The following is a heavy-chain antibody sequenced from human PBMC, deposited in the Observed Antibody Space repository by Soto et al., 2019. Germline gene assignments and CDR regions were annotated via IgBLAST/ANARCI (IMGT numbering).Heavy chain of an antibody. CDR2: IIPILGIA. D-gene: IGHD3-22*01. Sequence: SVKVSCKASGGTFSSYTMSWVRQAPGQGLEWMGRIIPILGIANYAQKFQGRVTITADKSTSTAYMELSSLRSEDTAVYYCAREGYDSSGYFTGYDAFDIWGQGTMVTVSS. V-gene: IGHV1-69*04. J-gene: IGHJ3*02. CDR3: AREGYDSSGYFTGYDAFDI. CDR1: GGTFSSYT.